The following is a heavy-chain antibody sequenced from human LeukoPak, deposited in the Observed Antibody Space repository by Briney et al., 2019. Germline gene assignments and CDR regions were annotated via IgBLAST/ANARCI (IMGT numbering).Heavy chain of an antibody. CDR2: ISSSSYI. V-gene: IGHV3-21*01. CDR3: ARRVATVDSYNWFDP. CDR1: GFTFSSYS. J-gene: IGHJ5*02. Sequence: GGSLRLSCAASGFTFSSYSMNWVRQAPGKGLEWVSSISSSSYIYYADSVKGRFTISRDNAKNSLYLQMNSLRAEDTAVYYCARRVATVDSYNWFDPWGQGTLVTVSS. D-gene: IGHD5-12*01.